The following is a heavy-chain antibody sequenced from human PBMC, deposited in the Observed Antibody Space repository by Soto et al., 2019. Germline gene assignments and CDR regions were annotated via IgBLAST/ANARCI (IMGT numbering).Heavy chain of an antibody. V-gene: IGHV4-4*02. CDR3: ARAIFDPRRVRYYSSWYPLNGYYYYGMDV. D-gene: IGHD6-13*01. CDR1: GGSISTTHW. CDR2: INHSGST. Sequence: PSETLSLTCAVSGGSISTTHWWTWVRQPPGKGLEWIGEINHSGSTNYNPSLKSRVTISVDTSKNQFSLKLSSVTAADTAVYYCARAIFDPRRVRYYSSWYPLNGYYYYGMDVWGQGTTVTVSS. J-gene: IGHJ6*02.